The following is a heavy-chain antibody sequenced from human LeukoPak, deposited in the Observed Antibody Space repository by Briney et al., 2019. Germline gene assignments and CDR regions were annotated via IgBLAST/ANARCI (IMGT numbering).Heavy chain of an antibody. V-gene: IGHV4-61*02. CDR2: IYTSGST. Sequence: SETLSLTCTVSGGSISSGSYYWSWIRQPAGKGLEWIGRIYTSGSTYYNPSLKSRVTTSVETSKNQFSLNLSSVTAADTAVYYCARLAGGRSGYFDYWGQGTLVTVSS. J-gene: IGHJ4*02. CDR1: GGSISSGSYY. D-gene: IGHD3-10*01. CDR3: ARLAGGRSGYFDY.